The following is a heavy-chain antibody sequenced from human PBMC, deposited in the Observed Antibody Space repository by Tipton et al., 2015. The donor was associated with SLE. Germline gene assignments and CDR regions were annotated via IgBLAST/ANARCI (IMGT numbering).Heavy chain of an antibody. CDR2: TYYSGSP. V-gene: IGHV4-31*06. J-gene: IGHJ5*02. CDR1: GGSISSSSYY. D-gene: IGHD3-22*01. Sequence: TLSLTCTVSGGSISSSSYYWGWIRQPPGKGLEWIGYTYYSGSPYYNPSLKSRVTISLDMSKNQFSLRLSSVTAADAAVYYCPIYYHDSTGLHWFDPWGQGTLVTVSP. CDR3: PIYYHDSTGLHWFDP.